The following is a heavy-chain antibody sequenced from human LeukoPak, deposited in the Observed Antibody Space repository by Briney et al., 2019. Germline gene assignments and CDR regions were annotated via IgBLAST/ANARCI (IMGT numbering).Heavy chain of an antibody. D-gene: IGHD3-22*01. CDR3: ARGQSADSSGCYLGYDYYYGMDV. V-gene: IGHV3-53*01. CDR2: IYSGGST. J-gene: IGHJ6*02. CDR1: GFTVSSNY. Sequence: GGSLRLSCAASGFTVSSNYMSWVRQAPGKGLEWVSVIYSGGSTYYADSVKGRFTISRDNSKNTLYLQMDSLRAEDTAVYYCARGQSADSSGCYLGYDYYYGMDVWGQGTTVTVSS.